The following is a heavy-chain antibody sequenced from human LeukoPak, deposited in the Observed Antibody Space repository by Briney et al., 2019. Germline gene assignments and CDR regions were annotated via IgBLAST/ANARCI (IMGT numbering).Heavy chain of an antibody. CDR1: GGSINSSSYY. V-gene: IGHV4-39*07. Sequence: TSETLSLTCTISGGSINSSSYYWGWIRQSPGKGLEWIGSIYFSGSTSYNPSLKSRVTISVDTSENQFSLKLSSMTAADTAVYYCARDDATAIFGAIGYWGQGTLVTVSS. D-gene: IGHD3-3*01. CDR3: ARDDATAIFGAIGY. CDR2: IYFSGST. J-gene: IGHJ4*02.